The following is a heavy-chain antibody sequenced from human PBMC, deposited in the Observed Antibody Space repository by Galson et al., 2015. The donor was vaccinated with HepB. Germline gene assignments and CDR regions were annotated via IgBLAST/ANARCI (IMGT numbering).Heavy chain of an antibody. V-gene: IGHV1-3*01. CDR1: GYTFTSYA. J-gene: IGHJ4*02. D-gene: IGHD2-21*01. Sequence: SVKVSCKASGYTFTSYAMHWVRQAPGQRLEWMGWVNAGNGNTKYSQKFQGRVTITRDTSASTAYMELSSLRSEDTAVYYCARRPSAYCGGDCYLYYFDYWGQGTLVTVSS. CDR2: VNAGNGNT. CDR3: ARRPSAYCGGDCYLYYFDY.